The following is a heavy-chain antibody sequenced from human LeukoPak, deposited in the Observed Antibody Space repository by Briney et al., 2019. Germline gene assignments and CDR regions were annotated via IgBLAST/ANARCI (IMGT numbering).Heavy chain of an antibody. D-gene: IGHD3-3*01. J-gene: IGHJ4*02. CDR3: AREDFWSGYSVGY. V-gene: IGHV7-4-1*02. CDR1: GYTFISYA. Sequence: GASVKVSCKASGYTFISYAMNRVRQAPGQGLEWMGWIDTNTGNPTYAQGFTGRFVFSLDTSVTTVYLQISSLKAEDTAVYFCAREDFWSGYSVGYWGQGTLVTVSS. CDR2: IDTNTGNP.